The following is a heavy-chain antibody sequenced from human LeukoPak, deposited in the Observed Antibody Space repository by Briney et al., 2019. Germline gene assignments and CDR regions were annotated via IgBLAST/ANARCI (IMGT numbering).Heavy chain of an antibody. CDR1: GFTFSTFG. J-gene: IGHJ5*02. CDR3: AKDGYGSGGRWFDP. Sequence: GGSLRLSCAVSGFTFSTFGMNWLRQAPGKGLEWVSSYAESVKGRFTISRDNSKNTVYLQMNNLRVEDTAIYYCAKDGYGSGGRWFDPWGQGTLVTVSS. V-gene: IGHV3-23*01. D-gene: IGHD3-10*01.